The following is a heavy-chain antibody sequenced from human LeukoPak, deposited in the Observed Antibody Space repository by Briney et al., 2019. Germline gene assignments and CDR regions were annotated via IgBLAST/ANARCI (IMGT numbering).Heavy chain of an antibody. CDR3: AKVSRYCSSTSCSYGMDV. J-gene: IGHJ6*02. Sequence: GGSLRLSCAASGFTFSSYAMSWVRQAPGKGLEWVSAISGSGGSTYYADSVKGRFTISRDNSKNTLYLQMNSLRAEDPAVYYCAKVSRYCSSTSCSYGMDVWGQGTTVTVSS. V-gene: IGHV3-23*01. CDR2: ISGSGGST. CDR1: GFTFSSYA. D-gene: IGHD2-2*01.